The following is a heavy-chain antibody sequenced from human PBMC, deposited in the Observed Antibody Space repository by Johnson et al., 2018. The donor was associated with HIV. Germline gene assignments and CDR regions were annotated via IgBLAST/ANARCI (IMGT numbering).Heavy chain of an antibody. Sequence: QVQLVESGGGLVKPGRSLRLSCAASGFTFSDYYMSWIRQAPGKGLEWVTFIRYDGNNKYYADSVKGRFTISRDNSKNTLYLQMNSLRAEDTAVYYFAGAHDAFDIWGQGTMVTVSS. CDR2: IRYDGNNK. CDR3: AGAHDAFDI. V-gene: IGHV3-33*08. CDR1: GFTFSDYY. J-gene: IGHJ3*02.